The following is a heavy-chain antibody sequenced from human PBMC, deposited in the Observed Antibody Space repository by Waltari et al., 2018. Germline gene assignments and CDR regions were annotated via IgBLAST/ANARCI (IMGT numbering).Heavy chain of an antibody. V-gene: IGHV4-4*07. CDR1: GGSISSYY. Sequence: QVQLQESGPGLVKPSETLSLTCTVSGGSISSYYWSWIRQPAGKGLEWIGRIYTSGSTNYNPSLKSRVTMSVDTSKNQFSLKLSSVTAADTAVYYCAREARKSTVTTSYYYMDVWGKGTTVTVSS. CDR3: AREARKSTVTTSYYYMDV. CDR2: IYTSGST. J-gene: IGHJ6*03. D-gene: IGHD4-17*01.